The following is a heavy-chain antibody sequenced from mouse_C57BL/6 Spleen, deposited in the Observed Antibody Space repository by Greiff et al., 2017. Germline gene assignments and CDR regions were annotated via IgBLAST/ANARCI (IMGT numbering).Heavy chain of an antibody. J-gene: IGHJ3*01. CDR1: GYSFTGYY. Sequence: EVQLVESGPELVKPGASVKISCKASGYSFTGYYMNWVKQSPEKSLEWIGEINPSTGGTTYNQKFKAKATLTVDKSSSTAYMQLKSLTSEDSAVYYCARWRAQAAWFAYWGQGTLVTVSA. CDR2: INPSTGGT. D-gene: IGHD3-2*02. V-gene: IGHV1-42*01. CDR3: ARWRAQAAWFAY.